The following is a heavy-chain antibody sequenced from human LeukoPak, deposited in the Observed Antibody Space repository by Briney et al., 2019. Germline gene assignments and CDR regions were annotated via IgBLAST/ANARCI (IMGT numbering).Heavy chain of an antibody. J-gene: IGHJ4*02. Sequence: PGGSLRLSCAASGFTFSSYAMHWVRQAPGKGLEWVAVISYDGSNKYYADSVKGRFIISRDNSKNTLYLQMNSLRAEDTAVYYCARDGTLVDTAYYYFDYWGQGTLVTVSS. CDR2: ISYDGSNK. CDR1: GFTFSSYA. CDR3: ARDGTLVDTAYYYFDY. D-gene: IGHD5-18*01. V-gene: IGHV3-30-3*01.